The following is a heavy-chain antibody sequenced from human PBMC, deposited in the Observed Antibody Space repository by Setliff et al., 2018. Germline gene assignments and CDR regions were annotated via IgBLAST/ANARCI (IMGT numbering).Heavy chain of an antibody. J-gene: IGHJ4*02. D-gene: IGHD5-12*01. CDR1: GFTFHGSA. CDR3: VRAFWTYSDHASLACFDY. CDR2: ISWKSDSM. V-gene: IGHV3-9*01. Sequence: LRLSCAASGFTFHGSAMHWVRQAPGKGLEWVSGISWKSDSMGYADSVKGRFTMTRDNAKNSLYLQMNSLRPEDTALYYCVRAFWTYSDHASLACFDYWGQGALVTVSS.